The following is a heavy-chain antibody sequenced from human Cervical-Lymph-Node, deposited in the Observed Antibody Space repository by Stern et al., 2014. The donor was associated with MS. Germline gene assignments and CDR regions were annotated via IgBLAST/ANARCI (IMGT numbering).Heavy chain of an antibody. Sequence: VQLVESGPGLVKPSETLSLTCAVSGGSISSRYWGWIRQPPGKGLEWIGLISHSGDTKYKPPLKSRVTISIDTSKNQFSLQVTSVTAADTAVYYCARLSTAVDFWGQGTLVTVSS. V-gene: IGHV4-59*08. CDR2: ISHSGDT. CDR3: ARLSTAVDF. CDR1: GGSISSRY. J-gene: IGHJ4*02.